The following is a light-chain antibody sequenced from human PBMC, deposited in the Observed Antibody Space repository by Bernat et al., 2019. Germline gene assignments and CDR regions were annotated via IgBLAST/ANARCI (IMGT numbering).Light chain of an antibody. CDR3: QQYTSYPLT. V-gene: IGKV1D-16*01. J-gene: IGKJ4*01. CDR2: AAS. CDR1: QGIGSW. Sequence: DIQMTQSPSSLSASVGDRVTITCRASQGIGSWLAWYQQKPEKAPKSLIHAASSLQSGVPSRFSGSGSGTDFTLTNSNLQPEDFATYYCQQYTSYPLTFGGGTKVEIK.